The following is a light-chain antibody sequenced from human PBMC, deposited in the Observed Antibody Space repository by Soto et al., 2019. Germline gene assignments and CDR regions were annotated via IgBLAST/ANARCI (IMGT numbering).Light chain of an antibody. Sequence: DIQLTQSPSFLSASVGDRVTITCRASQNVFTWLAWYQHRPGKAPKLLISDASILESGVPSRFSGSGSGTEFTLTITSLQSDDFATYYCQEYNSHSFGGGTKVDIK. CDR1: QNVFTW. CDR3: QEYNSHS. J-gene: IGKJ4*01. CDR2: DAS. V-gene: IGKV1-5*01.